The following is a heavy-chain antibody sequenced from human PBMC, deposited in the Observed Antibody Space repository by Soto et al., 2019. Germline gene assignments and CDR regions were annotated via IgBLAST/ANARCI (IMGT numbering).Heavy chain of an antibody. V-gene: IGHV1-69*13. D-gene: IGHD2-2*01. J-gene: IGHJ3*01. CDR1: GDTLRTYA. Sequence: ASVQVSCLTSGDTLRTYASTWVRQAPGQGLEWMGGIIPIFGTTNYAQKFQGRVAITADESTSTAYMELSTLTSEDTAVYFCARWSSTTTDDAFDVWGQGTMVTVSS. CDR2: IIPIFGTT. CDR3: ARWSSTTTDDAFDV.